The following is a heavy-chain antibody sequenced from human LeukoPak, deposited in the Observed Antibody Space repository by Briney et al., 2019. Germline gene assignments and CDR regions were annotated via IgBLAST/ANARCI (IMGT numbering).Heavy chain of an antibody. J-gene: IGHJ6*02. Sequence: SGGSLRLSCAASGFTFSSYDMSWVRQAPGKGLEWVSAISGSGGSTYYADSVKGRFTISRDNSKNTLYLQMNSLRAEDTAVYYCARDSSGWYYYYYGMDVWGQGTTVTVSS. CDR1: GFTFSSYD. CDR3: ARDSSGWYYYYYGMDV. D-gene: IGHD6-19*01. CDR2: ISGSGGST. V-gene: IGHV3-23*01.